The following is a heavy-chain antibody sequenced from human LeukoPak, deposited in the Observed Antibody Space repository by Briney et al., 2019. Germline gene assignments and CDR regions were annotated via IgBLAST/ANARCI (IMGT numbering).Heavy chain of an antibody. CDR2: IYTSGST. CDR1: GGSISSGSYY. Sequence: SQTLSLTCTVSGGSISSGSYYWSWIRQPAGKGLEWIGRIYTSGSTNYNPSLKSRVTISVDTSKNQFSLKLSSVTAADTAVYYCARDATPSSGWNFDYWGQGTLVTVSS. J-gene: IGHJ4*02. D-gene: IGHD6-19*01. CDR3: ARDATPSSGWNFDY. V-gene: IGHV4-61*02.